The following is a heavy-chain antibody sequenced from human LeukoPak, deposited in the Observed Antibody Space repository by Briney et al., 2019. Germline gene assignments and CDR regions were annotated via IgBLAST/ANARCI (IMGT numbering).Heavy chain of an antibody. D-gene: IGHD1-1*01. CDR1: GLTFSNYW. CDR2: IKQDGGEI. CDR3: ARLNFYPDY. Sequence: TGRSLRLSCAASGLTFSNYWMTWVRQAPGKGLEWVANIKQDGGEIYYVDSVKGRFTISRDNAKNSLFLQMNSLRAEDTAVYYCARLNFYPDYWGQGTLVTVSS. J-gene: IGHJ4*02. V-gene: IGHV3-7*01.